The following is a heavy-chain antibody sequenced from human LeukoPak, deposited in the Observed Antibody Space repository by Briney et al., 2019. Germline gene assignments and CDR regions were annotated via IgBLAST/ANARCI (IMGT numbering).Heavy chain of an antibody. J-gene: IGHJ4*02. CDR1: GFTFSTYD. D-gene: IGHD3-3*01. Sequence: QAGGSLRLSCAASGFTFSTYDMKWLRQAPGKGLEWVSHISSSGGNIGYADSVKGRFTISRDNAKNSLYLQMNSLRVEDTAVYYCARGLRYSILGGDYYWGQGTLVTVSS. CDR2: ISSSGGNI. V-gene: IGHV3-48*03. CDR3: ARGLRYSILGGDYY.